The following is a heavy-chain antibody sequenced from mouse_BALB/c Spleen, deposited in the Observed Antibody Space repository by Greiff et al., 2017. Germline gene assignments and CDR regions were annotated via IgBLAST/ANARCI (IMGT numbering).Heavy chain of an antibody. V-gene: IGHV1-5*01. Sequence: VQLQESGTVLARPGASVKMSCKASGYTFTSYWMHWVKQRPGQGLEWIGAIYPGNSDTSYNQKFKGKAKLTAVTSTSTAYMELSSLTNEDSAVYYCTRLIRYDEGYYAMDYWGQGTSVTVSS. D-gene: IGHD2-14*01. CDR3: TRLIRYDEGYYAMDY. CDR1: GYTFTSYW. CDR2: IYPGNSDT. J-gene: IGHJ4*01.